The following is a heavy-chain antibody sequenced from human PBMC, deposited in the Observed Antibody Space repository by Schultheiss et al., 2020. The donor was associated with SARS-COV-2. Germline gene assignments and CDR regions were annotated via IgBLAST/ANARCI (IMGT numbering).Heavy chain of an antibody. CDR1: GFTFSSYA. CDR3: AKFNENYFDY. D-gene: IGHD1-1*01. Sequence: GPLKISCAASGFTFSSYAMSWVRQAPGKGLEWVSAISGSGGSTYYADSVKGRFTISRDNSKNTLYLQMNSLRAEDTAVYYCAKFNENYFDYWGQGTLVTVSS. CDR2: ISGSGGST. J-gene: IGHJ4*02. V-gene: IGHV3-23*01.